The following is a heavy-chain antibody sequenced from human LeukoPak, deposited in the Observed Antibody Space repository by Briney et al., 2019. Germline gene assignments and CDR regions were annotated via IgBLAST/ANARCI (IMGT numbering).Heavy chain of an antibody. CDR2: INHSGST. D-gene: IGHD3-22*01. CDR3: ARVSGYGRDNWFDP. J-gene: IGHJ5*02. CDR1: GGSFSGYY. Sequence: SETLSLTCAVYGGSFSGYYWSWIRQPPGKGLEWIGEINHSGSTNYNPSLKSRVTISVDTSKNQFSLKLSSVTAADTAVYYCARVSGYGRDNWFDPWGQGTLVTVSS. V-gene: IGHV4-34*01.